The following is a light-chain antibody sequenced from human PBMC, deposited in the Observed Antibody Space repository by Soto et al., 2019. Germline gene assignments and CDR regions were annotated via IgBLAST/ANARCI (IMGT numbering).Light chain of an antibody. V-gene: IGKV3-20*01. Sequence: DIVLTQSPGTLSSSPGERATLSCRAIETIVNNYLAWYQQKPGQAPRLLIYGASSRATGIPDRFSGSGSGTDFTLTISRLEPEDFAVYDCQQYDTSPATFGQGTKV. CDR2: GAS. J-gene: IGKJ1*01. CDR3: QQYDTSPAT. CDR1: ETIVNNY.